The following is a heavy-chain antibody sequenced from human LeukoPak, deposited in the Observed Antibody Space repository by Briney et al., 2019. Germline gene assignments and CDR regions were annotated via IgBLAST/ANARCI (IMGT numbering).Heavy chain of an antibody. V-gene: IGHV3-74*01. J-gene: IGHJ4*02. CDR2: IKTDGSVI. Sequence: GGSLRLSCVASGFTLSDYWMHWVRQAPRKGLEWVSHIKTDGSVIDYADPVKGRFTISRDNARNTVFLQMHSLRAEDTAVYYCARDANRGFNYWGQGILVTVSS. CDR1: GFTLSDYW. CDR3: ARDANRGFNY. D-gene: IGHD2/OR15-2a*01.